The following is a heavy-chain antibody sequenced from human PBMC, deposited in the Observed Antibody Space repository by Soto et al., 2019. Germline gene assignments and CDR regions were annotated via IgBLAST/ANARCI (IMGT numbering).Heavy chain of an antibody. CDR3: ARDRTDSGYYTNWLDP. Sequence: SVKVSCKASGGTFGSDAITWVRQAPGQGLEWVGRIIPIFGTTNYAQDLQGRVTISADKSTLTSYMELHSLTSDDTALYYCARDRTDSGYYTNWLDPWGQGTLVTVSS. V-gene: IGHV1-69*06. D-gene: IGHD3-22*01. CDR2: IIPIFGTT. J-gene: IGHJ5*02. CDR1: GGTFGSDA.